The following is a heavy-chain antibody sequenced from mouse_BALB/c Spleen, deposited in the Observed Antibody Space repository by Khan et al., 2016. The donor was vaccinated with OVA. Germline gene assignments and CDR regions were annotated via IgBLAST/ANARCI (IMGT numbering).Heavy chain of an antibody. V-gene: IGHV1-77*01. Sequence: QVQLQQSGAELARPGASVKLSCKASGYTFTDYYINWVKQRTGQGLEWIGEISPGSGDTYYNERFKGKATLPADKSSSTAYMQLSSLTSEASAVYFCARRNYFGYTFAYWGQGTLATVSA. CDR3: ARRNYFGYTFAY. CDR2: ISPGSGDT. D-gene: IGHD1-2*01. CDR1: GYTFTDYY. J-gene: IGHJ3*01.